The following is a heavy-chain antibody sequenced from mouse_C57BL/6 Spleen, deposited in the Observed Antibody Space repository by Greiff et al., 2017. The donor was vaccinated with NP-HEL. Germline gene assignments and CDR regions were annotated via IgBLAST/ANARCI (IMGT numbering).Heavy chain of an antibody. CDR2: IHPNSGST. D-gene: IGHD2-3*01. CDR1: GYTFTSYW. J-gene: IGHJ3*01. Sequence: VQLQQSGAELVKPGASVKLSCKASGYTFTSYWMHWVKQRPGQGLEWIGMIHPNSGSTNYNEKFKSKATLTVDKSSSTAYMQLSSLTSEDSAVYYCAGPDGYYPWFAYWGQGTLVTVSA. V-gene: IGHV1-64*01. CDR3: AGPDGYYPWFAY.